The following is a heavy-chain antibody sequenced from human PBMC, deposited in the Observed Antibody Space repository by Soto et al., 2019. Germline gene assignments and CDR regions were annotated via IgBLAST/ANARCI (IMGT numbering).Heavy chain of an antibody. Sequence: PGGPRGGSGAASGFTLGSYAMSWVRQAPGKGLEWVSAISGSGGSTYYADSVKGRFTISRDNSKNTLYLQMNSLRAEDTAVYYCAKDPEPYSSIAARGLFDYRGQGTLVPVSS. CDR2: ISGSGGST. D-gene: IGHD6-6*01. J-gene: IGHJ4*02. V-gene: IGHV3-23*01. CDR3: AKDPEPYSSIAARGLFDY. CDR1: GFTLGSYA.